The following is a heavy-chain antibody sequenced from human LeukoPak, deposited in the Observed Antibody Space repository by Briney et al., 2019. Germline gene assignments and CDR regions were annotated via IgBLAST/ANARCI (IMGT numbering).Heavy chain of an antibody. Sequence: GGSLRLSCAASGFPFSSYGMHWVRQAPGKGLEWVAFIRYDGSNKYYADSVKGRFTISRDNSKNTLYLQMNSLRAEDTAVYYCAKGPDTVTHYFYYYMDVWGKGTTVTVSS. CDR2: IRYDGSNK. V-gene: IGHV3-30*02. J-gene: IGHJ6*03. CDR1: GFPFSSYG. CDR3: AKGPDTVTHYFYYYMDV. D-gene: IGHD4-11*01.